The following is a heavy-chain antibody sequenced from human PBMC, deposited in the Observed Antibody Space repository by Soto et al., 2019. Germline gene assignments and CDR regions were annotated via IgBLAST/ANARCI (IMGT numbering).Heavy chain of an antibody. D-gene: IGHD3-22*01. Sequence: GGSLRLSCAASGFTFSSYGMHWVRQAPGKXLEWVAVISYDGSNKYYADSVKGRFTISRDNSKNTLYLQMNSLRAEDTAVYYCAKDLHDTYYYDSSGYYPTPDYWGQGALVTVSS. CDR3: AKDLHDTYYYDSSGYYPTPDY. CDR2: ISYDGSNK. J-gene: IGHJ4*02. CDR1: GFTFSSYG. V-gene: IGHV3-30*18.